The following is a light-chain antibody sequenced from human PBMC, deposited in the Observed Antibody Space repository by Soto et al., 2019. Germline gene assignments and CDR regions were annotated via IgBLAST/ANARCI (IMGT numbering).Light chain of an antibody. CDR2: GNS. Sequence: QSVLTQPPSVSGAPGQRVTISCTGSTSNIGAGYGVHWYQHLPGTAPKLLMYGNSIRPSGVPDRFSGSKSGTSASLAITGLQADDEADSYCQSYDSSLTDVVFGGGTKLTVL. CDR3: QSYDSSLTDVV. V-gene: IGLV1-40*01. CDR1: TSNIGAGYG. J-gene: IGLJ2*01.